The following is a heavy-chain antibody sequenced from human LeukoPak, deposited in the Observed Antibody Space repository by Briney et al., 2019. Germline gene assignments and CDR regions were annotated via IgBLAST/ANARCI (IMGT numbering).Heavy chain of an antibody. CDR2: ISYDGSNK. D-gene: IGHD3-3*01. CDR1: GFTYSSYG. CDR3: ANDQDFWSGYLLFDY. V-gene: IGHV3-30*18. J-gene: IGHJ4*02. Sequence: PGGSLRLSCAASGFTYSSYGMHWVRQAPGKGLEWVAVISYDGSNKEYVDSVKGRFTISRDNSKNTLYLQMNSLRAEDAAVYYCANDQDFWSGYLLFDYWGQGTLVTVSS.